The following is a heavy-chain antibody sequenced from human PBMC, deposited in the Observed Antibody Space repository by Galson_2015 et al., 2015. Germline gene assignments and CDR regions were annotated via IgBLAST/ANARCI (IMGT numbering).Heavy chain of an antibody. CDR3: AKDRAWRGGVVDIVVTYPDY. CDR1: GLTFSSYG. J-gene: IGHJ4*02. Sequence: SLRLSCAASGLTFSSYGMHWVRQAPGKGLEWVAVISYDGSNKYYADSVKGRSTISRDNSKNTLYLQMNSLRAEDTAVYYCAKDRAWRGGVVDIVVTYPDYWGQGTLVTVSS. V-gene: IGHV3-30*18. CDR2: ISYDGSNK. D-gene: IGHD2-2*03.